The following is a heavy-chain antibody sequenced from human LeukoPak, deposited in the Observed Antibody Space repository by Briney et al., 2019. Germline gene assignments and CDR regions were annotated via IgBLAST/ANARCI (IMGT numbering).Heavy chain of an antibody. J-gene: IGHJ4*02. CDR1: GFTVSSNY. V-gene: IGHV3-66*01. CDR2: IYSGGST. CDR3: AREPTRQWLRDVDY. D-gene: IGHD6-19*01. Sequence: GGSLRLSCAASGFTVSSNYMSWVRQAPGKGLEWVSVIYSGGSTYYADSVKGRFTISRDNSKNTLYLQMNSLRAEDTAVYYCAREPTRQWLRDVDYWGQGTLVTVSS.